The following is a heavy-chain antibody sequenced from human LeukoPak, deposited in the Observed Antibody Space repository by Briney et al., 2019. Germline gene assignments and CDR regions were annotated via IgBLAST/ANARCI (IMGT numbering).Heavy chain of an antibody. D-gene: IGHD3-9*01. V-gene: IGHV4-61*02. Sequence: PSETLSLTCTVSGGSISSGSYYWSWIRQPAGKGLEWIGRIYTSGSTNYNPSLKSRVTISVDTSKNQFSPKLSSVTAADTAVYYCAREQRDDILTGPFDYWGQGTLVTVSS. CDR3: AREQRDDILTGPFDY. CDR2: IYTSGST. J-gene: IGHJ4*02. CDR1: GGSISSGSYY.